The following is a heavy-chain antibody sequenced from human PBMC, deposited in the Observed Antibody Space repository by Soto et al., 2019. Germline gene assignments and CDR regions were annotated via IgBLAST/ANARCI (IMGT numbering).Heavy chain of an antibody. CDR3: ARDLEHYYYGMDV. J-gene: IGHJ6*02. CDR2: ISYDGSNK. CDR1: GFTFSSYA. D-gene: IGHD1-1*01. Sequence: QVQLVESGGGVVQPGRSLRLSCAASGFTFSSYAMHWVRQAPGKGLEWEAVISYDGSNKYYADSVKGRFTISRDNSKNTLYLQMNSLRAEDTAVYYCARDLEHYYYGMDVWGQGTTVTVSS. V-gene: IGHV3-30-3*01.